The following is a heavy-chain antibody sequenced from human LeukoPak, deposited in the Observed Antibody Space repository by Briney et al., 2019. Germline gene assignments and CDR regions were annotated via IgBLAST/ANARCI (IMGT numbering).Heavy chain of an antibody. J-gene: IGHJ3*02. CDR3: AKFSGTTADAFDI. CDR1: GFTFSNYA. D-gene: IGHD3-10*01. CDR2: IIDSIAYSGGST. V-gene: IGHV3-23*01. Sequence: GGSLRLSCAASGFTFSNYAMSWVRQAPGKGLEWVSAIIDSIAYSGGSTYYADSVKGRFTISRDNSKNTLYLQMNSLRVDDTAVYYCAKFSGTTADAFDIWGQGTMVTVSS.